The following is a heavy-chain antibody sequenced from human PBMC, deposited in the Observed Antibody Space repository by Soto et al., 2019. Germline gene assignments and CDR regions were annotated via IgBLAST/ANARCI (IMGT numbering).Heavy chain of an antibody. J-gene: IGHJ4*02. CDR3: AKEGALGLYYFDY. Sequence: GGCLRLSCAASGFTFSSYAMSWVRQAPGKGPEWVSTIGGGGGSTYYADSVKGRFTISRDNPKNTLYLQMNSLRPEDTAVYYCAKEGALGLYYFDYWGQGTLVTVSS. CDR1: GFTFSSYA. D-gene: IGHD3-10*01. CDR2: IGGGGGST. V-gene: IGHV3-23*01.